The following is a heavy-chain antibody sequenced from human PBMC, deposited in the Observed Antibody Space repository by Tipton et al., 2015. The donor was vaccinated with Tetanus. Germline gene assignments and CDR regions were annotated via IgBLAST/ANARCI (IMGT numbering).Heavy chain of an antibody. CDR1: GYTFTGYY. Sequence: QLVQSGAELKKPGASVKDSCTASGYTFTGYYMYWVRQAPGQGLEWVGWIDPNSGDTIYAQNFQGRVTMTRDTSISTVYMELSRLRSDDTAVYYCARDRGDYIYYGMAVWGPGTTVPVSS. V-gene: IGHV1-2*02. J-gene: IGHJ6*02. D-gene: IGHD3-22*01. CDR2: IDPNSGDT. CDR3: ARDRGDYIYYGMAV.